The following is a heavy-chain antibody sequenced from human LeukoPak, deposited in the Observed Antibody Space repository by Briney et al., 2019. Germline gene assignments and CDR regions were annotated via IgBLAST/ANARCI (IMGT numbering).Heavy chain of an antibody. D-gene: IGHD1-26*01. V-gene: IGHV4-39*01. Sequence: WGWIRQPPGKGLEWIGSIYYTGSTYDNPSLKSRVTISVDTSKNQFSLKLNSVTAADTAVYYCARRGGSGRAFDYWGQGTLVTVSS. CDR3: ARRGGSGRAFDY. CDR2: IYYTGST. J-gene: IGHJ4*02.